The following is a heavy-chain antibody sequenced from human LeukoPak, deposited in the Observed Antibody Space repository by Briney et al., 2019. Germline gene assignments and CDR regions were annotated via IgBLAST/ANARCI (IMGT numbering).Heavy chain of an antibody. CDR1: GGSISSSNW. D-gene: IGHD3-22*01. CDR2: IYHSGST. J-gene: IGHJ4*02. Sequence: SETLSLTCAVSGGSISSSNWWSWVRQPPGKGLEWIGEIYHSGSTNYNPSLKSRVTISVDKSKNQFSLKLSSVTAADTAVYYCASRDSSGYTNFDYWGQGTLVTVSS. V-gene: IGHV4-4*02. CDR3: ASRDSSGYTNFDY.